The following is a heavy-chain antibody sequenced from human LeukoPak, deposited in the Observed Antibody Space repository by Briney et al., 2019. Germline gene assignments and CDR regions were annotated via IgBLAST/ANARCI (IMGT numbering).Heavy chain of an antibody. Sequence: PSETLSLTCDVSGYSISSAYYWGWIRPPPGKGLEWIGSIYHTGTTYYNPSLKSRITISVDTSENQFSLRLSSVTAADTAVYYCARGVLYWGQGTLVTVSS. D-gene: IGHD2-8*01. CDR1: GYSISSAYY. V-gene: IGHV4-38-2*01. CDR3: ARGVLY. CDR2: IYHTGTT. J-gene: IGHJ4*02.